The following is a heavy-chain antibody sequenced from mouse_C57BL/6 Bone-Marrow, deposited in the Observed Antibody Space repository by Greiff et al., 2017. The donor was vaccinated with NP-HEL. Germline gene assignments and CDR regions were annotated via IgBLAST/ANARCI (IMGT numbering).Heavy chain of an antibody. J-gene: IGHJ4*01. Sequence: EVQLVESGGGLVQPGGSLKLSCAASGFTFSDYGMAWVRQAPRKGPEWVAFISNLAYSIYYADTVTGRFTISSENAKNTLYQEISSLRSRGTAMYYCARHQRINYAMDYWGKGTSVTVSS. V-gene: IGHV5-15*01. CDR2: ISNLAYSI. CDR1: GFTFSDYG. CDR3: ARHQRINYAMDY.